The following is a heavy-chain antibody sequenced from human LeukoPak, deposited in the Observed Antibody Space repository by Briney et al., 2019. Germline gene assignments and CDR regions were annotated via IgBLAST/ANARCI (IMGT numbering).Heavy chain of an antibody. Sequence: PGRSLRLSCAASGFTFDSYWMSWVRQAPGKGPEWVSAISGSGGSTYYADSVKGRFTISRDNSKNTLYLQMNSLRAEDTAVYYCAKAQRVWSDDYWGQGTLVTVSS. CDR3: AKAQRVWSDDY. CDR1: GFTFDSYW. D-gene: IGHD2-21*01. J-gene: IGHJ4*02. CDR2: ISGSGGST. V-gene: IGHV3-23*01.